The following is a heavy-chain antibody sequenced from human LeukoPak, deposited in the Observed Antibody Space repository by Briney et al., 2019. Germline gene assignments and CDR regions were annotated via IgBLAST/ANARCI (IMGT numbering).Heavy chain of an antibody. Sequence: PGGSLRLSCAASGFTVSSHYMSWVRQAPGKGLEWVSVIYSGGSTYYADSVKGRFTISRDNSENTLYLQMNSLRAEDTAVYYCARDLVDSSGYSYYFDYWGQGTLVTVSS. CDR3: ARDLVDSSGYSYYFDY. J-gene: IGHJ4*02. CDR1: GFTVSSHY. CDR2: IYSGGST. V-gene: IGHV3-66*02. D-gene: IGHD3-22*01.